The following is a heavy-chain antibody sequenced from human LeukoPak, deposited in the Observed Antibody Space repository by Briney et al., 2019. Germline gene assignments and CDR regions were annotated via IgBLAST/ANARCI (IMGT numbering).Heavy chain of an antibody. J-gene: IGHJ6*02. D-gene: IGHD3-22*01. CDR3: ARTYYYDSSGYYPHYGMDV. CDR1: GGSISSGGYS. V-gene: IGHV4-30-2*01. CDR2: IYHSGST. Sequence: TLSLTCAVSGGSISSGGYSWNWIRQPPGKGLEWIGYIYHSGSTYYNPSLKSRVTISVDRSKNQFSLKLRSVTAADTAVYYCARTYYYDSSGYYPHYGMDVWGQGTTVTVSS.